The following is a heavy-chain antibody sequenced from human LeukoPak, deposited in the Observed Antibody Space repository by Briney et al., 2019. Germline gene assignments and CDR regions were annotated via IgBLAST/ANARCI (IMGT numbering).Heavy chain of an antibody. CDR1: GFTFSDYY. V-gene: IGHV3-11*01. Sequence: GSLRLSCAASGFTFSDYYMSWIRQAPGKGLEWVSYISGSGSTIYYADSVKGRFTISRDNAKNSLYLQMNSLRAEDTAVYYCARDSVGATTNAFDIWGQGTMVTVSS. CDR2: ISGSGSTI. D-gene: IGHD1-26*01. J-gene: IGHJ3*02. CDR3: ARDSVGATTNAFDI.